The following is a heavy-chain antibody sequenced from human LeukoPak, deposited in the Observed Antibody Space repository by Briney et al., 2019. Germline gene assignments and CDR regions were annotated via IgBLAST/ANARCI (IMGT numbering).Heavy chain of an antibody. CDR1: GFTFNAYH. CDR2: ISGDSNTI. D-gene: IGHD2-8*01. J-gene: IGHJ6*02. CDR3: AREGCTMTTCRRAGGHLDV. V-gene: IGHV3-48*02. Sequence: GGSLRLSCAASGFTFNAYHMNWVRQAPGKGLEWISYISGDSNTIYYADSVRGRFTISRDNAKNSLYLQMNSLRDEDTAMYYCAREGCTMTTCRRAGGHLDVWGQGTTVTVSS.